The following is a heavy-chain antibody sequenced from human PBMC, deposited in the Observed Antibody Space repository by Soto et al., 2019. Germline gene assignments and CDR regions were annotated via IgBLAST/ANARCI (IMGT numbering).Heavy chain of an antibody. Sequence: SVKVSCKASGGTFSSYAISWVRQAPGQGLEWMGGIIPIFGTANYAQKFQGRVTITADESTSTAYMELSSLRSEDTAVYYCARVVRPTVTMYHYYYYGMDVWGQGTTVTVSS. D-gene: IGHD4-4*01. V-gene: IGHV1-69*13. CDR2: IIPIFGTA. J-gene: IGHJ6*02. CDR1: GGTFSSYA. CDR3: ARVVRPTVTMYHYYYYGMDV.